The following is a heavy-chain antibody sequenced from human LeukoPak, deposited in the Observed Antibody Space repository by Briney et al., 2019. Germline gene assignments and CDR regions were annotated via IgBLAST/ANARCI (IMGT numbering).Heavy chain of an antibody. Sequence: GGSLRLSCAASGFTFSSYAMSWVRQAPGKGLEWVSAISGSGGSTYCADSVKGRFTISRDNSKNTLYLQMNSLRAEDTAVYYCAKDPGYSGYDYFYFDYWGQGTLVTVSS. CDR3: AKDPGYSGYDYFYFDY. D-gene: IGHD5-12*01. V-gene: IGHV3-23*01. CDR1: GFTFSSYA. J-gene: IGHJ4*02. CDR2: ISGSGGST.